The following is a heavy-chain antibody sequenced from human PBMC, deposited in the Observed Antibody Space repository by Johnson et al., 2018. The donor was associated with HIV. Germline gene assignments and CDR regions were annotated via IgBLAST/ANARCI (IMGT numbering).Heavy chain of an antibody. CDR2: IRYDGSNK. CDR1: GFTFSSYG. Sequence: QVQLMESGGGVVQPGGSLRLSCAASGFTFSSYGMHWVRQAPGTGLEWVAFIRYDGSNKYYADSVKGRFTTSRANSKTTLYLQMNSLRAEDTAVYYCAKEGHYYDDYHAFDIWGQGTMVTVSS. J-gene: IGHJ3*02. D-gene: IGHD3-16*01. CDR3: AKEGHYYDDYHAFDI. V-gene: IGHV3-30*02.